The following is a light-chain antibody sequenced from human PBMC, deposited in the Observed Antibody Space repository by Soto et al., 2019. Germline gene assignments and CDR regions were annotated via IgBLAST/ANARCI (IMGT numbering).Light chain of an antibody. CDR1: QSVLYSSNNKNY. Sequence: DIVMTQSPDSLAVSLGETATINCKSSQSVLYSSNNKNYLAWYQQKPGQSPKLFIYWASTRESGVPDRFSGSGSATNFTLTISILQAEDVAVYYCQQHYDAPYTFGQGTKVEI. J-gene: IGKJ2*01. V-gene: IGKV4-1*01. CDR3: QQHYDAPYT. CDR2: WAS.